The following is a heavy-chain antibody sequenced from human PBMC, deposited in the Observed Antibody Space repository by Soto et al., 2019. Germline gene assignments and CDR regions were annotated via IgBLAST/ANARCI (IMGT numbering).Heavy chain of an antibody. CDR2: IYYSGST. V-gene: IGHV4-61*05. Sequence: PSETLSLTCTVSGGSIRSSSYYWGWIRQPPGKGLEWIGYIYYSGSTNYNPSLKSRVTISVDTSKNQFSLKLNSVTAADTDVYYCPRRYGGTLDYWGQGTLVTVSS. J-gene: IGHJ4*02. CDR1: GGSIRSSSYY. CDR3: PRRYGGTLDY. D-gene: IGHD4-17*01.